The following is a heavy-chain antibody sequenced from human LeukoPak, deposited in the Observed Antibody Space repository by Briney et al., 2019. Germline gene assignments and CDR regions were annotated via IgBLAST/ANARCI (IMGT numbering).Heavy chain of an antibody. CDR3: ASLPGIVAAVVQPLFDY. CDR1: GESLSGYY. D-gene: IGHD6-13*01. Sequence: PETLSLTCAVYGESLSGYYWCWIRPPPGKRVEWMGEINHSGSTNYNPTLKSRVTISVDTSKNQFSLKLSSVTAADTAVYYCASLPGIVAAVVQPLFDYWGQGTLVTVSS. J-gene: IGHJ4*02. V-gene: IGHV4-34*01. CDR2: INHSGST.